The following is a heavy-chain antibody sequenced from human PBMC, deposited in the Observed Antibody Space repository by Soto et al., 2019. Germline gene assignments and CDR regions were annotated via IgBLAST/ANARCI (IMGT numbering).Heavy chain of an antibody. Sequence: QVQLVESGGGVVQPGKSLRLSCAASGFTFSTYAMHWVRQAPGKGLEWVALISYDGNNKYYADSVKDRLTIYRDNSKNTLYLHMNSLRAEDTAVYYCARDYYGSGSYNHYFAYCGQGTLVTVSS. CDR2: ISYDGNNK. D-gene: IGHD3-10*01. J-gene: IGHJ4*02. CDR3: ARDYYGSGSYNHYFAY. CDR1: GFTFSTYA. V-gene: IGHV3-30-3*01.